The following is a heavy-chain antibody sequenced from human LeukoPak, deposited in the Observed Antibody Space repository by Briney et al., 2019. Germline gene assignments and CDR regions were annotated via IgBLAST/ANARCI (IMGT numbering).Heavy chain of an antibody. J-gene: IGHJ6*02. CDR3: ARDPRVLLWFGELLGPAILPMDV. CDR1: GFTFSSYA. V-gene: IGHV3-7*01. Sequence: PGGSLRLSCAASGFTFSSYAVSWVRQAPGKGLEWVANIKQDGSEKYYVDSVKGRFTISRDNAKNSLYLQMNSLRAEDTAVYYCARDPRVLLWFGELLGPAILPMDVWGQGTTVTVSS. D-gene: IGHD3-10*01. CDR2: IKQDGSEK.